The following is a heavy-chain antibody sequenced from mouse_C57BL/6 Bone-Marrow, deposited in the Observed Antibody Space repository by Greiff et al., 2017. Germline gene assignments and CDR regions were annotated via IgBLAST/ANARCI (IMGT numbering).Heavy chain of an antibody. V-gene: IGHV1-54*01. CDR3: ARRWAY. Sequence: VQLQQSGAELVRPGTSVKVSCKASGYAFTNYLIEWVKQRPGQGLEWIGVINPGSGGTNYNEKFKGKSTITADKSSSTAYMQLSSLTSEDSAVYFCARRWAYWGQGTLVTVSA. J-gene: IGHJ3*01. CDR1: GYAFTNYL. CDR2: INPGSGGT. D-gene: IGHD1-1*02.